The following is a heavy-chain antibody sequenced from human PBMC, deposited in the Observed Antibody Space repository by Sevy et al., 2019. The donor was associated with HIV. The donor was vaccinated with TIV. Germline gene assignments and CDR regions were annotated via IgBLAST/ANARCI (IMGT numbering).Heavy chain of an antibody. CDR2: IYSDGRT. J-gene: IGHJ6*02. D-gene: IGHD2-15*01. Sequence: GGSLRLSCAAPGLTVRSNYMSWVRQAPGKGLEWVSVIYSDGRTYYADTVRGRFTISRDSSKNTLYLQMNSLRAEDTAVYYCAREDIVLGEGNYYGIDVWGQGTTVTVSS. CDR1: GLTVRSNY. CDR3: AREDIVLGEGNYYGIDV. V-gene: IGHV3-53*01.